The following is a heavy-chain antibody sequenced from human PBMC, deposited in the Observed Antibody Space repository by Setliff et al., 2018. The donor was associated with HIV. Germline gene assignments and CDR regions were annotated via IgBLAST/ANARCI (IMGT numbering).Heavy chain of an antibody. CDR3: ATGITMAPDY. D-gene: IGHD1-20*01. CDR1: GESFSGYF. V-gene: IGHV4-34*01. J-gene: IGHJ4*02. CDR2: INYSGST. Sequence: PSETLSLTCAVYGESFSGYFWSWIRQPPGKGLEWIGEINYSGSTNYNPSLKSRVSISVASSKNQFSLKLSSVTAADTAVYYCATGITMAPDYWGQGSLVTVSS.